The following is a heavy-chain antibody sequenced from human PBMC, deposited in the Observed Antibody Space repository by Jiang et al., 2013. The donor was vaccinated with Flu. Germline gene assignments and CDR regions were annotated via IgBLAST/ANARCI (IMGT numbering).Heavy chain of an antibody. CDR2: IKSKTDGGTT. Sequence: VQLVESGGGLVKPGGSLRLSCAASGFDFTDAWMSWVRQDPGKGLEWVGRIKSKTDGGTTDYAAPVKGRFTISRDDSKNXLSLQMNSLRTEDTAVYYCATGPQSDPMIVLGNDAFDIWGQGTMVTVSS. CDR3: ATGPQSDPMIVLGNDAFDI. D-gene: IGHD3-22*01. J-gene: IGHJ3*02. V-gene: IGHV3-15*01. CDR1: GFDFTDAW.